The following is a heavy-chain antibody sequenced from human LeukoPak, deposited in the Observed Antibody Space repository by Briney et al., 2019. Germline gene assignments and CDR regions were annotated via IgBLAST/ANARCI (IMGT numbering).Heavy chain of an antibody. V-gene: IGHV3-64D*06. J-gene: IGHJ4*02. D-gene: IGHD6-6*01. CDR1: GLTFSSYA. CDR3: VTLGGFRSSSSGILFDY. Sequence: GSLLLSCSASGLTFSSYAMHWVRQAPGKGLEYVSAISSNGGSTYYADSVKGRFTISRDNSKNTLYLQMSSLRAEDTAVYYCVTLGGFRSSSSGILFDYWGQGTLVTVSS. CDR2: ISSNGGST.